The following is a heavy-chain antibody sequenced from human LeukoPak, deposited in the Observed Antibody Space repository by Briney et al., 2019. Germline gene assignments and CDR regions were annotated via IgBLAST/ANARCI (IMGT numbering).Heavy chain of an antibody. CDR3: ATVIGYCSSTSCPYYYYYGMDV. D-gene: IGHD2-2*01. CDR1: GYTLTELS. J-gene: IGHJ6*02. Sequence: ASVKVSCKVSGYTLTELSMHWVRQAPGKGLEWMGGFDPEDGETIYAQKFQGRVTMTEDTSTDTAYMELSSLRSEDTAVYYCATVIGYCSSTSCPYYYYYGMDVWGQGTTVTVSS. V-gene: IGHV1-24*01. CDR2: FDPEDGET.